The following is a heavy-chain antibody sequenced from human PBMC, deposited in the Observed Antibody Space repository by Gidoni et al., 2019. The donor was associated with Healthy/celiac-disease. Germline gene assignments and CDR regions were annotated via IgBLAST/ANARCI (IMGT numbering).Heavy chain of an antibody. V-gene: IGHV3-23*01. CDR2: ISGSGGST. CDR3: AKDGLRLGELSSPIDY. Sequence: EVQLLESGGGLVQPGGSLRLSCAASGFTFSSYAMSWVRRAPGKGLEWVSAISGSGGSTYYADSVKGRFTISRDNSKNTLYLQMNSLRAEDTAVYYCAKDGLRLGELSSPIDYWGQGTLVTVSS. CDR1: GFTFSSYA. J-gene: IGHJ4*02. D-gene: IGHD3-16*02.